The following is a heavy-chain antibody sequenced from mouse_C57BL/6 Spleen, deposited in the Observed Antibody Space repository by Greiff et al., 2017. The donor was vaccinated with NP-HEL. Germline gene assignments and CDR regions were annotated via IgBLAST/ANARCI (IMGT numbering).Heavy chain of an antibody. Sequence: QVQLKQPGAELVMPGASVKLSCKASGYTFTSYWMHWVKQRPGQGLEWIGEIDPSDSYTNYNQKFKGKSTLTVDKSSSTAYMQLSSLTSEDSAVYYCARGGLLRDWYFDVWGTGTTVTVSS. D-gene: IGHD2-3*01. CDR1: GYTFTSYW. CDR2: IDPSDSYT. CDR3: ARGGLLRDWYFDV. V-gene: IGHV1-69*01. J-gene: IGHJ1*03.